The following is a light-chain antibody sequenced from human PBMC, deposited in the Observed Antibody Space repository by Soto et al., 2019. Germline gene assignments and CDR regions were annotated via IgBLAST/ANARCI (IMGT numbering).Light chain of an antibody. CDR2: EVT. CDR3: SSHAGINNVV. V-gene: IGLV2-8*01. CDR1: SSDVGGYNY. Sequence: QSVLTQPPSASGSPGQSVTISCTGTSSDVGGYNYVSWYQQHPGKAPKLMIYEVTNRPSGVPDRFSGSKSGNTASLTVSGLLAEDEADYCCSSHAGINNVVFGGGTKLTVL. J-gene: IGLJ2*01.